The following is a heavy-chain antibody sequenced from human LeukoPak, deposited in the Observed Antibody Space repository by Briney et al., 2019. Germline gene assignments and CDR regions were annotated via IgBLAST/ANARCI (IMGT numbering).Heavy chain of an antibody. CDR1: GFTFSSYG. J-gene: IGHJ4*02. CDR2: IWYDGSNK. D-gene: IGHD3-10*01. CDR3: ARGEGSYSAHFDY. Sequence: PGGSLRLSCAASGFTFSSYGMHWVRQAPGKELEWVAVIWYDGSNKYYADSVKGRFIISRDNSKNTLYLQMNSLRAEDTAVYYCARGEGSYSAHFDYWGQGTLVTVSS. V-gene: IGHV3-33*01.